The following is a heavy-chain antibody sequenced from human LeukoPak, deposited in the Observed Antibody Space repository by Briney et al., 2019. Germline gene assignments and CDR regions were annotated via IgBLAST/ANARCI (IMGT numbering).Heavy chain of an antibody. J-gene: IGHJ4*02. CDR1: GGSFSGYY. D-gene: IGHD1-1*01. CDR3: ARVPHRKGTAYDY. Sequence: SETLSLTCAVYGGSFSGYYWSWIRQPPGKGLEWIGEINHSGSTNHNPSLKSRVTISVDTSKNQFSLKLSSVTAADTAVYYCARVPHRKGTAYDYWGQGTLVTVSS. CDR2: INHSGST. V-gene: IGHV4-34*01.